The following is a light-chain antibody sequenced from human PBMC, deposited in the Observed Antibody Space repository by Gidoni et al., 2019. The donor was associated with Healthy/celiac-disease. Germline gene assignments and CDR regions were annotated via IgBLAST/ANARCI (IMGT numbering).Light chain of an antibody. J-gene: IGKJ2*01. CDR3: QQSYSTPPMYP. V-gene: IGKV1-39*01. CDR1: QSISSY. Sequence: DSQMTQSPSSLSASVGDRVTITCRASQSISSYLNWYQQKPGKAPKLLIYAASSLQSGVPSRFSGSGSGTDFTLTISSLQPEDFATYYGQQSYSTPPMYPFGQGTKLEIK. CDR2: AAS.